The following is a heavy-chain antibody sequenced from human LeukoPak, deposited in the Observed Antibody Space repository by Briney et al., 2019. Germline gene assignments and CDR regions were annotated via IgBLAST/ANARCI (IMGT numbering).Heavy chain of an antibody. V-gene: IGHV1-69*13. CDR2: IIPIFGTA. CDR3: ARADCSGGSCYFDY. CDR1: GGTFSSYA. D-gene: IGHD2-15*01. J-gene: IGHJ4*02. Sequence: ASVKVSCKASGGTFSSYAISWVRQAPGQGLEWMGGIIPIFGTANYAQKFQGRVTLTADESTSTAYMELSSLRSEDTAVYYCARADCSGGSCYFDYWGQGTLVTVSS.